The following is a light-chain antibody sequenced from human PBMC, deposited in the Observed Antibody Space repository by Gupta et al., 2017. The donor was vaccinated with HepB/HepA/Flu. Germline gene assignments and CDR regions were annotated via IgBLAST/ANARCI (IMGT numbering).Light chain of an antibody. CDR1: DVGSYNR. V-gene: IGLV2-18*02. J-gene: IGLJ3*02. CDR2: EVT. Sequence: QSAATSPSSVSGSPGQSVTIPCPGSDVGSYNRVSWYQQPPGTAPKLMIYEVTHRPSGVPDRFSGSKSGNTASLTISGLQTEDEADYFCTSYTSTNPWVFGGGTKLTVL. CDR3: TSYTSTNPWV.